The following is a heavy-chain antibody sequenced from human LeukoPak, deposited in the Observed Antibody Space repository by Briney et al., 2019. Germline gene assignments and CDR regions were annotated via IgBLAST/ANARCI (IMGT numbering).Heavy chain of an antibody. CDR3: AKNVVFTRYFDS. CDR2: ISGGGRTT. CDR1: GFTFSNHA. V-gene: IGHV3-23*01. J-gene: IGHJ4*02. D-gene: IGHD2-21*01. Sequence: PGGSLRLSCAASGFTFSNHAMSWVRQAPGKGLQWVSVISGGGRTTEYADSVKGRFTVSRDNSVNTLSLHMDSLRVEDTAIYYCAKNVVFTRYFDSWGQETLVTVSS.